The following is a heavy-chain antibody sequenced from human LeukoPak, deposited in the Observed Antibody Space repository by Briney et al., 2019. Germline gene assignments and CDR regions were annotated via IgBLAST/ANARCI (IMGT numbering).Heavy chain of an antibody. D-gene: IGHD4-23*01. CDR2: INSDGSIT. V-gene: IGHV3-74*01. CDR1: GFTFSSYW. J-gene: IGHJ4*02. Sequence: PGGSLRLSCAASGFTFSSYWMHWVRQAPGKGLVWVSHINSDGSITNYADSVKGRFTISRDNAKNTLYLQMNSLKAEDTAVYYGVRDRWTSDYWGQGTLVTVSS. CDR3: VRDRWTSDY.